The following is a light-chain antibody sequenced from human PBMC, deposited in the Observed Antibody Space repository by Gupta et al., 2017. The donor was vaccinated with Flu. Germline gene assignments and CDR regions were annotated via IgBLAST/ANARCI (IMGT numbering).Light chain of an antibody. J-gene: IGKJ3*01. V-gene: IGKV1-33*01. CDR3: QQDYNLPPG. CDR1: QDISNY. CDR2: DAS. Sequence: DIQMTQSPSSLSASVGDRVTITCQASQDISNYLNWYQQKPGKAPKLLIYDASNLETGVPSRFSGSGSGTDFTFSISSLQPEDIATYYCQQDYNLPPGFGPGTKVDIK.